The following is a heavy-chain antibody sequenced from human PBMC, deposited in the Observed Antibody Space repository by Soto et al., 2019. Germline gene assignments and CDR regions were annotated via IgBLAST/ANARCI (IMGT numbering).Heavy chain of an antibody. D-gene: IGHD5-12*01. CDR3: ARDDSGWDY. CDR2: ISRGGGTI. V-gene: IGHV3-48*03. CDR1: GFTFSSYE. Sequence: PGGSLRLSCAASGFTFSSYEMNWVRQAPGKGLEWVSYISRGGGTIYYADSVKGRFTISRDNAKNSLYLQMNSLRAEDTAVYYCARDDSGWDYWGQGTLVTVS. J-gene: IGHJ4*02.